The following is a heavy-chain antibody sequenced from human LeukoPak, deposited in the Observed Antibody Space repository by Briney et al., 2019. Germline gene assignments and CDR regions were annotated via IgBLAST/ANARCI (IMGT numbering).Heavy chain of an antibody. CDR1: GFTFSSYA. CDR2: ISGSGGST. D-gene: IGHD3-22*01. J-gene: IGHJ4*02. CDR3: AKLNLDYYDSSGYYGY. Sequence: GGSLRLSCAASGFTFSSYAMSWVRQAPGKGLEWVSAISGSGGSTYYADSVKGRFTIPRDNSKNTLYLQMNSLRAEDTAVYYCAKLNLDYYDSSGYYGYWGQGTLVTVSS. V-gene: IGHV3-23*01.